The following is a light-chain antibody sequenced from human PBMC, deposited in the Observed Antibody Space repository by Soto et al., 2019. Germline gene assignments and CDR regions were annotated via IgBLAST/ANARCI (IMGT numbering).Light chain of an antibody. CDR1: QSVSIL. J-gene: IGKJ5*01. Sequence: EIVLTQSPATLSLSPGERATLSCRASQSVSILLAWYQQKPGQAPRLLIYDTSIRATGIPARFSGSGSGTDFTLTISSLEPEDFAVYYCQQRNSWPPTFTFGQGTRLEIK. V-gene: IGKV3-11*01. CDR3: QQRNSWPPTFT. CDR2: DTS.